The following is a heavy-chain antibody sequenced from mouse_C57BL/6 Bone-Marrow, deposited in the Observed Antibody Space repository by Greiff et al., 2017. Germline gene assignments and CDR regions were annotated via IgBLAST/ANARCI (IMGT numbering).Heavy chain of an antibody. Sequence: EVKVVESGGDLVKPGGSLKLSCAASGFTFSSYGMSWVRQTPDKRLEWVATISSGGSYTYYPDSVKGRFTISRDNAKNTLYLQMSSLKSEDTAMYYCARHVKLRGWFAYWGQGTLVTVSA. V-gene: IGHV5-6*01. CDR3: ARHVKLRGWFAY. J-gene: IGHJ3*01. D-gene: IGHD1-3*01. CDR2: ISSGGSYT. CDR1: GFTFSSYG.